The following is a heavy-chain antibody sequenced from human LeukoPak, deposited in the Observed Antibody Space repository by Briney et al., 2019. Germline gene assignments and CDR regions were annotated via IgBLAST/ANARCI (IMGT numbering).Heavy chain of an antibody. CDR3: ARHWGEFDGSGYYDY. J-gene: IGHJ4*02. CDR1: GGSISSSSYY. Sequence: PSETLSLTCTVSGGSISSSSYYWGWIRQPPGKGLEWIGSIYYSGSTYYNPSLKSRVTISVDTSKNQFSLKLSSVTAADTAVYYCARHWGEFDGSGYYDYWGQGTLVTVSS. D-gene: IGHD3-22*01. V-gene: IGHV4-39*01. CDR2: IYYSGST.